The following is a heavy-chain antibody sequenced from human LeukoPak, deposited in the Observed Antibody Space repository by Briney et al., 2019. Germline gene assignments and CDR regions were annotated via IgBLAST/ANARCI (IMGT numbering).Heavy chain of an antibody. CDR3: ARLPSAYCGGDCYPFDY. D-gene: IGHD2-21*02. Sequence: PGGFLRLSCAASGFTFSSYAMHWVRQAPGKGLEWVAVISYDGSNKYYADSVKGRFTISRDNAKNSLYLQMNSLRAEDTAVYYCARLPSAYCGGDCYPFDYWGQGTLVTVSS. CDR1: GFTFSSYA. V-gene: IGHV3-30-3*01. J-gene: IGHJ4*02. CDR2: ISYDGSNK.